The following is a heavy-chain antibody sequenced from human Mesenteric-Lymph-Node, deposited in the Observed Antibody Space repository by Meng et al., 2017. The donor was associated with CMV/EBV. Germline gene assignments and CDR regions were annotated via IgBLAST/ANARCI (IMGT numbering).Heavy chain of an antibody. CDR2: IIPMFRTP. Sequence: SVKVSCKASGGAFTNYAVSWVRQAPGQGLEWMGGIIPMFRTPYYAQKFQGRVAISTDDSATTVYMELSSLRSEDTAIYYCARVPRPSSTFVSFDYWGQGTLVTVSS. CDR1: GGAFTNYA. D-gene: IGHD2-2*01. CDR3: ARVPRPSSTFVSFDY. V-gene: IGHV1-69*05. J-gene: IGHJ4*02.